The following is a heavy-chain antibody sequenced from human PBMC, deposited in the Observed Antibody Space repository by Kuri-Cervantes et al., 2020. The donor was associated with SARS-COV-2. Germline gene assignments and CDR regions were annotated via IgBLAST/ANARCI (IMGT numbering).Heavy chain of an antibody. J-gene: IGHJ4*02. D-gene: IGHD4-23*01. V-gene: IGHV4-59*11. Sequence: SETLSLTCTVSGGSISSHYWSWIRQPPGKGLEWIGYIYYSGSTNYNPSLKSRVTISVDTSKNQFSLKLSSVTAADTAVYYCARDNSPSDYWGQGTLVTVSS. CDR3: ARDNSPSDY. CDR2: IYYSGST. CDR1: GGSISSHY.